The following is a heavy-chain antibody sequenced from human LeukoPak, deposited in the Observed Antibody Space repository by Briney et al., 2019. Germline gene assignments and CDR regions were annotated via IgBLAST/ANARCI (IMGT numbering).Heavy chain of an antibody. V-gene: IGHV4-34*01. Sequence: PSETLSLTCAVYGGSFSGYYWSWIRQPRGKGLEWIGEINHSGSTNYNPSLKSRVIISVDTSKNQFSLKVTSVTAADTAVYYCARGELQYSSGRYAVRVLDYWGQGTLVTVSS. CDR3: ARGELQYSSGRYAVRVLDY. D-gene: IGHD6-19*01. J-gene: IGHJ4*02. CDR1: GGSFSGYY. CDR2: INHSGST.